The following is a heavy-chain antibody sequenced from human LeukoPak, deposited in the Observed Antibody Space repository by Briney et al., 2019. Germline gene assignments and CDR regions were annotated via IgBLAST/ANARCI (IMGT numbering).Heavy chain of an antibody. Sequence: SETLSLTCTVSGGSISNYYWSWIRQPPGKGLEWIGYIFYTGSTDCNPSPKSRVTISVDTSKNQFSLKLSSVTAADTAVYYCARHSGSSGWYYFDYWGQGALVTVSS. CDR1: GGSISNYY. CDR2: IFYTGST. D-gene: IGHD6-19*01. V-gene: IGHV4-59*08. J-gene: IGHJ4*02. CDR3: ARHSGSSGWYYFDY.